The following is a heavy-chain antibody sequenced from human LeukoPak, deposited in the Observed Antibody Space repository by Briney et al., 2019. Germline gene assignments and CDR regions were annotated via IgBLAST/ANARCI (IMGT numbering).Heavy chain of an antibody. CDR1: GFTFSSYS. J-gene: IGHJ4*02. CDR2: ISSSSSYI. CDR3: ARELGYSGSYYDY. V-gene: IGHV3-21*01. Sequence: GGSLRLSCAASGFTFSSYSMNWVRQAPGKGLEWVSSISSSSSYIYYADSVKGRFTISRDNAKNSLYLQMNSLRTEDTALYYCARELGYSGSYYDYWGQGTLVTVSS. D-gene: IGHD1-26*01.